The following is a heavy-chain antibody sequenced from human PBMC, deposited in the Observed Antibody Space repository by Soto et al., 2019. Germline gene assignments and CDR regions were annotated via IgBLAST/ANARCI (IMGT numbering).Heavy chain of an antibody. CDR1: GFTFTSSA. J-gene: IGHJ6*02. Sequence: GASVKVSCKASGFTFTSSAMQWVRQARGQRLEWIGWIVVGSGNTNYAQKFQGRVTITADKSTNTAYMELTSLKSDDTAVYYCARVEHENYGMDLWGQGTTVTVSS. CDR3: ARVEHENYGMDL. CDR2: IVVGSGNT. V-gene: IGHV1-58*02. D-gene: IGHD2-2*01.